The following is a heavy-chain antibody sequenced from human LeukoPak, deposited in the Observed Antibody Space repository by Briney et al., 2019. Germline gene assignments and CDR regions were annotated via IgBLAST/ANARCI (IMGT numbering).Heavy chain of an antibody. V-gene: IGHV4-34*01. Sequence: SETLSLTCAVYGVSFSGYYWSWIRQPPGKGLEWIGEINHSGSTNYNPSLKSRVTISVDTSKNQFSLKLSSVTAADTAVYYCATYSGYSYGFDYWGQGTLVTVSS. J-gene: IGHJ4*02. CDR2: INHSGST. CDR1: GVSFSGYY. D-gene: IGHD5-18*01. CDR3: ATYSGYSYGFDY.